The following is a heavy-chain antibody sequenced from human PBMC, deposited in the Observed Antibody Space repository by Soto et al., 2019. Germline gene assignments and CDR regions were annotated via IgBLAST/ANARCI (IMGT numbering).Heavy chain of an antibody. CDR1: GFSFSSYA. V-gene: IGHV3-23*01. CDR2: ITGSGVMT. D-gene: IGHD3-22*01. CDR3: AKDYYDSSGSRYFYALAV. J-gene: IGHJ6*02. Sequence: GGSLRLSCAASGFSFSSYAMSWVRQAPGKGLEWVSGITGSGVMTYYGDSVRGRFTISRDNSKNTLYLQMNSLRAEDTAVYYCAKDYYDSSGSRYFYALAVWGQGTTVTVSS.